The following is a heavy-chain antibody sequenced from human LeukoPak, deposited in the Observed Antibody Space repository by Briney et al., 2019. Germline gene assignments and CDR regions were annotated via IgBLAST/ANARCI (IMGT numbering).Heavy chain of an antibody. CDR3: ARDPAPSYDFWSGYRYNWFDP. J-gene: IGHJ5*02. CDR1: GYTFTSYG. Sequence: SVKVSCKASGYTFTSYGISWVRQAPGQGLEWMGGIIPIFGTANYAQKFQGRVTITADESTSTAYMELSSLRSEDTAVYYCARDPAPSYDFWSGYRYNWFDPWGQGTLVTVSS. CDR2: IIPIFGTA. D-gene: IGHD3-3*01. V-gene: IGHV1-69*13.